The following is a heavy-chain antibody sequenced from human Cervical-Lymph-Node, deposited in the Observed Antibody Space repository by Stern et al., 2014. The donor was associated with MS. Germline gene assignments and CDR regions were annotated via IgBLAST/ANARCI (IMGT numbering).Heavy chain of an antibody. V-gene: IGHV4-30-2*01. CDR3: ARVVSSSWYRDAFDI. Sequence: QLQLQESGSGLVKPSQTLSLTCAVSGGSISSGGYSWSWIRQPPGKGLEWIGYIYHSGSTYYNPSLKSRVTISVDRSKNQVSLKLSSVTAADTAVYYCARVVSSSWYRDAFDIWGQGTMVTVSS. D-gene: IGHD6-13*01. CDR1: GGSISSGGYS. CDR2: IYHSGST. J-gene: IGHJ3*02.